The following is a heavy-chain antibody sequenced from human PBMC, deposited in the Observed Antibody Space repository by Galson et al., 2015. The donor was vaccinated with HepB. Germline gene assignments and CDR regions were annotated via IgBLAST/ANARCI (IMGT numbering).Heavy chain of an antibody. CDR1: GYTFTSYA. V-gene: IGHV1-58*02. CDR2: IVVGSGNT. CDR3: AAVGGDYPHY. J-gene: IGHJ4*02. D-gene: IGHD4-17*01. Sequence: SVKVSCKASGYTFTSYAMHWVRQARGQRLEWIGWIVVGSGNTNYAQKFQERVTITRDMSTSTAYMELSSLRSEDTAVYYCAAVGGDYPHYWGQGTLVTVSS.